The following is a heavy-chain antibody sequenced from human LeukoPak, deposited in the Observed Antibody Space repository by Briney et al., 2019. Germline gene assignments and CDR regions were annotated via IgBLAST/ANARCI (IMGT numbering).Heavy chain of an antibody. D-gene: IGHD3-10*01. CDR3: ARIFGSGSYYYYYYYMDV. Sequence: SETLSLTCTVSGGSISSSSYYWGWIRQPPGKGLEWIGSIYYSGSTYYNPSLKSRVTISVDTSKNQSSLKLSSVTAADTAVYYCARIFGSGSYYYYYYYMDVWGKGTTVTISS. CDR2: IYYSGST. V-gene: IGHV4-39*01. J-gene: IGHJ6*03. CDR1: GGSISSSSYY.